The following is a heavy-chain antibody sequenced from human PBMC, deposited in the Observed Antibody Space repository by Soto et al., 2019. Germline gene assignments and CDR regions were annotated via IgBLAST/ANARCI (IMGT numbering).Heavy chain of an antibody. J-gene: IGHJ3*02. V-gene: IGHV4-31*03. CDR2: IYYSGST. D-gene: IGHD2-2*01. Sequence: QVQLQESGPGLVKPSQTLSLTCTVSGGSISSGGYYWSWIRQHPGKGLEWIGYIYYSGSTYYNPSLKSRVTIAVDTSKNQLSLKLSSVTAADMAVYYCARGVVPAAIAFDIWGQGPMVTVSS. CDR3: ARGVVPAAIAFDI. CDR1: GGSISSGGYY.